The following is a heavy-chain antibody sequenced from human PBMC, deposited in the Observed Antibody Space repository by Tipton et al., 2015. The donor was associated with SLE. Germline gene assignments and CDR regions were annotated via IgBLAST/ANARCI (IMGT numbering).Heavy chain of an antibody. CDR3: ARGRPRATQAWGGYYYYMDV. CDR2: INHSGST. J-gene: IGHJ6*03. V-gene: IGHV4-34*01. CDR1: GGSFSGYY. Sequence: TLSLTCAVYGGSFSGYYWSWIRQPSGKGLEWIGEINHSGSTNYNPSLKSRITISVDTSKNQFSLRLSSVTAADTAVYYCARGRPRATQAWGGYYYYMDVWGKGTTVTVSS. D-gene: IGHD3-16*01.